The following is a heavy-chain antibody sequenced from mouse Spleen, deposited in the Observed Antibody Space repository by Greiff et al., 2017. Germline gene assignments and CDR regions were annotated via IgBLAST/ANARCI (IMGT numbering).Heavy chain of an antibody. V-gene: IGHV5-12-1*01. J-gene: IGHJ2*01. CDR2: ISSGGGST. CDR3: ARHLLRRGDFDY. Sequence: EVTVVESGGGLVKPGGSLKLSCAASGFAFSSYDMSWVRQTPEKRLEWVAYISSGGGSTYYPDTVKGRFTISRDNAKNTLYLQMSSLKSEDTAMYYCARHLLRRGDFDYWGQGTTLTVSS. D-gene: IGHD2-12*01. CDR1: GFAFSSYD.